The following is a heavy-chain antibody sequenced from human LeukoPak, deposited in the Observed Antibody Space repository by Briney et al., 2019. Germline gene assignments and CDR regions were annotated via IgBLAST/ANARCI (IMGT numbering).Heavy chain of an antibody. CDR2: IRSKAYGGTT. V-gene: IGHV3-49*04. CDR3: TRGWNWYFDY. J-gene: IGHJ4*02. CDR1: GFTFGDYA. Sequence: GGSLRLSCTASGFTFGDYAMSWVRQAPGKGLEWVGFIRSKAYGGTTEYAASVKGRFTISRDDSKSIAYLQMNSLKTEDTAVYYCTRGWNWYFDYWGQGTLVTVSS. D-gene: IGHD1-7*01.